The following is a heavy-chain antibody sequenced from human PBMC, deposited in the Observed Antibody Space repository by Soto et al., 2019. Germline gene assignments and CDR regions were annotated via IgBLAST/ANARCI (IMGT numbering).Heavy chain of an antibody. J-gene: IGHJ5*02. CDR1: GVSISSYY. D-gene: IGHD6-13*01. CDR3: ATDTGYSSSWYNS. Sequence: TSETLSLTCTVSGVSISSYYWSWVRQPPGKGLGWIGYIYYSGSTNYNPSLKSRVTISVDTSKNQFSLKLSSVTAADTAVYYCATDTGYSSSWYNSWGQGTLVTVSS. V-gene: IGHV4-59*01. CDR2: IYYSGST.